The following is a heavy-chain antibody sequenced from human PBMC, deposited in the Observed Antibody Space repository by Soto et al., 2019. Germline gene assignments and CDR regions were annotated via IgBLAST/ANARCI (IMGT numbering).Heavy chain of an antibody. V-gene: IGHV3-9*01. CDR1: GIALEDYA. J-gene: IGHJ4*02. CDR2: IYSDDHRT. D-gene: IGHD3-16*01. Sequence: GGSLRLSCVASGIALEDYAMHWVRQVPGQGLEWVSGIYSDDHRTAYADSVKGRFTISRDDAKNSLYLQMNSLRPEDTAFYYCLKDTTPGGLDYWGRPILVTVSS. CDR3: LKDTTPGGLDY.